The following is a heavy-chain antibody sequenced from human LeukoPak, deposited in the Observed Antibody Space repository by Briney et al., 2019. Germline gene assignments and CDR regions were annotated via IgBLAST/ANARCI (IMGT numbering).Heavy chain of an antibody. CDR2: ISAYNGNT. D-gene: IGHD2-21*02. CDR3: ARDLLGVTPGY. V-gene: IGHV1-18*01. J-gene: IGHJ4*02. Sequence: ASVTVSCTASGYTFTIYGISWVRQAPGQGLEWMGWISAYNGNTNYAQKLQGRVTMTTDTSTSTAYMELRSLRSDDTAVYYCARDLLGVTPGYWGQGTLVTVSS. CDR1: GYTFTIYG.